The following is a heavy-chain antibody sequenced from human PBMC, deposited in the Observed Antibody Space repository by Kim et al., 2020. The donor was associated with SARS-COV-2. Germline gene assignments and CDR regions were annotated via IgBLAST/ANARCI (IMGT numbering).Heavy chain of an antibody. CDR3: ARDSYGSGSDHYYYYYGMDV. J-gene: IGHJ6*02. V-gene: IGHV3-33*01. D-gene: IGHD3-10*01. CDR1: GFTFSSYG. Sequence: GGSLRLSCAASGFTFSSYGMHWVHQAPGKGLEWVAVIWYDGSNKYYADSVKGRFTISRYNSKNTLYLQMNSLRAEDTAVYYCARDSYGSGSDHYYYYYGMDVWGQGTTVTVSS. CDR2: IWYDGSNK.